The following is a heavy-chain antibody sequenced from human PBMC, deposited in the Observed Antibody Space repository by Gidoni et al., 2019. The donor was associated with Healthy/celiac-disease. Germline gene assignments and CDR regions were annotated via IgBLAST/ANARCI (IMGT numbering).Heavy chain of an antibody. CDR2: INHSGST. D-gene: IGHD5-18*01. CDR3: ARGLGYSYGPGYFDY. J-gene: IGHJ4*02. V-gene: IGHV4-34*01. Sequence: QVQLQQWGAGLLKPSEALSLTCAVYGGSFSGYYWSWIRQPPGKGLEWIGEINHSGSTNYNPSLKSRVTISVDTSKNQFSLKLSSVTAADTAVYYCARGLGYSYGPGYFDYWGQGTLVTVSS. CDR1: GGSFSGYY.